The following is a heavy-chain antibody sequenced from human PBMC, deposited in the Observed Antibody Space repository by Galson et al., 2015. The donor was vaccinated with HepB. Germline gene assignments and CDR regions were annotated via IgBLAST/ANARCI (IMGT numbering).Heavy chain of an antibody. Sequence: PALVTPTQTLTLTCTFSGFSLSSSGVGVGWIRQPPGKALEWLALIYWDGNERYSSSLKTRLTITKDTSKNQVFLTMTNMDPVDTATYYCAHILSAMIRGADVAWFVTWGQGTLVPVSS. CDR3: AHILSAMIRGADVAWFVT. J-gene: IGHJ5*02. D-gene: IGHD3-10*01. CDR2: IYWDGNE. CDR1: GFSLSSSGVG. V-gene: IGHV2-5*02.